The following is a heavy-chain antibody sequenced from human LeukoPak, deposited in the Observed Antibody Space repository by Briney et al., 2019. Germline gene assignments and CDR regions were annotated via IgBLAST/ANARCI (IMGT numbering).Heavy chain of an antibody. J-gene: IGHJ6*02. CDR3: AREVECSGGSCYPDYYYYGMDV. CDR2: ISSSSSYI. D-gene: IGHD2-15*01. Sequence: GGSLRLSCAASGFTVSSYSMNWVRQAPGKGLEWVSSISSSSSYIYYADSVKGRFTISRDNAKNSLYLQMNSLRAEDTAVYYCAREVECSGGSCYPDYYYYGMDVWGQGTTVTVSS. CDR1: GFTVSSYS. V-gene: IGHV3-21*01.